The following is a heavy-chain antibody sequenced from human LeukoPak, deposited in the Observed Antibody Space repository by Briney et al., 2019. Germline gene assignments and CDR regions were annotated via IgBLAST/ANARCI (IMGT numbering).Heavy chain of an antibody. CDR1: GGSFSGYY. V-gene: IGHV4-34*01. J-gene: IGHJ4*02. CDR3: ARVGYFTVRGVITY. Sequence: PSETPSLTCAVYGGSFSGYYWSWIRQPPGKGLEWIGEINHSGSTNYNPSLKSRVTISVDTSKNQFSLKLSSVTAADTAVYYCARVGYFTVRGVITYWGQGTLVTVSS. D-gene: IGHD3-10*01. CDR2: INHSGST.